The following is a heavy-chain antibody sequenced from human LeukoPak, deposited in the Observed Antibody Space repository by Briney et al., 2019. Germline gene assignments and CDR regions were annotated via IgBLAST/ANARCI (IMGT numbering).Heavy chain of an antibody. J-gene: IGHJ4*02. D-gene: IGHD3-22*01. V-gene: IGHV4-4*07. CDR1: GGFISSYY. CDR2: IYTSGST. CDR3: ARGLYDSSGSNYGY. Sequence: SETLSLTCTVSGGFISSYYWSWIRQPAGKGLEWIGRIYTSGSTNYNPSLKSRVTMSVDTSKNQFSLKLSSVTAADTAVYYCARGLYDSSGSNYGYWGQGTLVTVSS.